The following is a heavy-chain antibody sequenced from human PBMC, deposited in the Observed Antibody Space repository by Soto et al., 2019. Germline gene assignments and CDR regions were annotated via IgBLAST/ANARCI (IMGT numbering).Heavy chain of an antibody. CDR1: GFTFISYW. V-gene: IGHV3-74*01. CDR2: INSDGSST. CDR3: ARDSDASYFDY. J-gene: IGHJ4*02. Sequence: GGSLRLSCGASGFTFISYWMHWVRQAPGKGLVWVSRINSDGSSTSYADSVKGRFTISRDNAKNTLYLQMNSLRAEDTAVYYCARDSDASYFDYWGQGTLVTVSS.